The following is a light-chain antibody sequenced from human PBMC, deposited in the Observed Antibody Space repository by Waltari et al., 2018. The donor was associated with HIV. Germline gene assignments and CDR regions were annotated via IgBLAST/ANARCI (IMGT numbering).Light chain of an antibody. Sequence: SYELTQPPSVSVSPGQTARITCSGTEFAKPYVYWYQQKAGPAPLVIMSKDKERPPVIPDRFSGSNSGTTVTLTISPVQSEDEAHYYCQSADSSGLYWFFGGGTKLTVL. CDR2: KDK. J-gene: IGLJ2*01. CDR1: EFAKPY. V-gene: IGLV3-25*03. CDR3: QSADSSGLYWF.